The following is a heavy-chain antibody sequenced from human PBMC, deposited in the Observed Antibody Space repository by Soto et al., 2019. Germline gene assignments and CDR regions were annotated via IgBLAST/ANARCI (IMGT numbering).Heavy chain of an antibody. CDR1: GYSLRANY. CDR3: ARDPRVDGPAHYGMQV. V-gene: IGHV1-2*02. D-gene: IGHD6-19*01. J-gene: IGHJ6*01. CDR2: INPNSSGT. Sequence: GASVKVSCKASGYSLRANYIHWVRQAPGRGLEWMGWINPNSSGTVYAQNFQGRVLMTRDTSLTTAYMQLNRLTSDDTAIYFCARDPRVDGPAHYGMQVWGQATTVNVSS.